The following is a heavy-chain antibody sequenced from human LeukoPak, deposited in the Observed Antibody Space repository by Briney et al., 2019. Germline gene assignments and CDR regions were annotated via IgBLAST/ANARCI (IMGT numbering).Heavy chain of an antibody. D-gene: IGHD3-3*01. CDR1: GFTFSSYS. Sequence: GGSLRLSCVASGFTFSSYSMNWVRQAPGKGLEWVSSISSSSSYIYYADSVKGRFTISRDNSRNTVYLQMNSLRADDTAVYYCAKSKAGITIFGVVGDYWGQGTLVTVSS. CDR3: AKSKAGITIFGVVGDY. J-gene: IGHJ4*02. V-gene: IGHV3-21*04. CDR2: ISSSSSYI.